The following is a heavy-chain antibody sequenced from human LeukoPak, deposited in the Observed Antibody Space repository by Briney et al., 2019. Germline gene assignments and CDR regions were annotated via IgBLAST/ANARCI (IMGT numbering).Heavy chain of an antibody. CDR1: GFTFSSYA. CDR2: ISYDGSDK. Sequence: GGSLRLSCAASGFTFSSYAMHWVRQAPGKGLEWVAVISYDGSDKYYADSVKGRFTISRDNSKNTLYLHMNSLRAGDTAVYYCARRRGAYCSGGSCYDSAFDIWGQGTMVTVSS. J-gene: IGHJ3*02. V-gene: IGHV3-30-3*01. CDR3: ARRRGAYCSGGSCYDSAFDI. D-gene: IGHD2-15*01.